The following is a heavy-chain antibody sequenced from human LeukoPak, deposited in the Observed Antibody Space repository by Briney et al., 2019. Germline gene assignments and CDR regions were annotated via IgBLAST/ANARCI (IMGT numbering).Heavy chain of an antibody. CDR2: IRSKAYGGTT. J-gene: IGHJ4*02. D-gene: IGHD3-9*01. V-gene: IGHV3-49*04. CDR3: TRGQELRYFDWLYYFDY. CDR1: GFTFGDYA. Sequence: GGSLRLSCTASGFTFGDYAMSWVRQAPGKGLEWVGFIRSKAYGGTTEYAASVKGRFTISRDDSKSIAYLQMNSLKTEDTAVCYCTRGQELRYFDWLYYFDYWGQGTLVTVSS.